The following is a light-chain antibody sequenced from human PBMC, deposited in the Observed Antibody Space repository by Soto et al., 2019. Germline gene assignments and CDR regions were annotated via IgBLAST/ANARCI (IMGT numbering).Light chain of an antibody. J-gene: IGKJ1*01. Sequence: EIVLTQSPGTLSLSPGESATLSCRASQAVSSSYLAWYHQKPGQAPRLLIYGASTRAPSIPARFSGSGSGTDFTLTINRLEPEDFAVYYCQHYGTSPRTFGPGTKVDIK. CDR2: GAS. CDR3: QHYGTSPRT. CDR1: QAVSSSY. V-gene: IGKV3-20*01.